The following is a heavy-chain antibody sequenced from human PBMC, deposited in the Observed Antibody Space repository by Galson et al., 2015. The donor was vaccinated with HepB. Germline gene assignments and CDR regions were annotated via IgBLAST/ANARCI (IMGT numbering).Heavy chain of an antibody. CDR2: IIPILGIA. CDR3: AREGGSYPDKAYFDY. V-gene: IGHV1-69*04. CDR1: GGTFSSYA. J-gene: IGHJ4*02. Sequence: SVKVSCKASGGTFSSYAISWVRQAPGQGLEWMGRIIPILGIANYAQKFQGGVTITADKSTSTAYMELSSLRSEDTAVYYCAREGGSYPDKAYFDYWGQGTLVTVSS. D-gene: IGHD1-26*01.